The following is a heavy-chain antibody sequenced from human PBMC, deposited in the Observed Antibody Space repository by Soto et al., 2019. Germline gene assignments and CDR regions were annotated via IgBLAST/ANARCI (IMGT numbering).Heavy chain of an antibody. Sequence: PWWSLRLSCAASGFTFKSYVMSWVRKAQGKGLEWVSAISGSGGSTYYADSVKGRFTISRDNSKNTLYLQMNSLRAEDTAVYYCAKVAVVRRPYYFDYWGQRPLVTVSS. J-gene: IGHJ4*02. D-gene: IGHD3-22*01. CDR2: ISGSGGST. V-gene: IGHV3-23*01. CDR1: GFTFKSYV. CDR3: AKVAVVRRPYYFDY.